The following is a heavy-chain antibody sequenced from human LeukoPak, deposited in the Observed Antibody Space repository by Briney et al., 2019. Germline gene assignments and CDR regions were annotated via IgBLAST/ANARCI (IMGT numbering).Heavy chain of an antibody. CDR1: GFDLSTYE. V-gene: IGHV3-48*03. Sequence: GGSLRLSCAVSGFDLSTYEMNWVRQAPGKGLEWIADITISGHTKNYADSVKGRFSISRDNARTSLYLQMHSLRVEDTGVYYCARGDPHADLWGQGTLVTVSS. D-gene: IGHD5-24*01. CDR3: ARGDPHADL. J-gene: IGHJ5*02. CDR2: ITISGHTK.